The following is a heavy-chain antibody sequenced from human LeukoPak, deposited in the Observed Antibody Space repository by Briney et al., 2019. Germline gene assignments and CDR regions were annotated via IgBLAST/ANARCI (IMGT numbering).Heavy chain of an antibody. CDR3: ARDLFPSTTAYFDY. D-gene: IGHD4-11*01. Sequence: GGSLRLSCTASGFTFTTYSMNWVRQAPGKGLEWVSSISSSSRYIYYADSVKGRFTISRDDAKNSLYLQMNSLRAEDTAVYYCARDLFPSTTAYFDYWGQGTLVTVSS. CDR2: ISSSSRYI. CDR1: GFTFTTYS. J-gene: IGHJ4*02. V-gene: IGHV3-21*01.